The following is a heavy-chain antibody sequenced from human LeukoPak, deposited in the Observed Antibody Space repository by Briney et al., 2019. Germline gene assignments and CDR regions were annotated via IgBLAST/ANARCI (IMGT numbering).Heavy chain of an antibody. CDR3: ARAGYSSGWYSQFDY. D-gene: IGHD6-19*01. J-gene: IGHJ4*02. Sequence: GGSLRLSCAASGFTFSSYGMHRVRQAPGKGLEWVAVIWYDGSNKYYADSVKGRFTISRDNSKNTLYLQMNSLRAEDTAVYYCARAGYSSGWYSQFDYWGQGTLVTVSS. CDR1: GFTFSSYG. CDR2: IWYDGSNK. V-gene: IGHV3-33*01.